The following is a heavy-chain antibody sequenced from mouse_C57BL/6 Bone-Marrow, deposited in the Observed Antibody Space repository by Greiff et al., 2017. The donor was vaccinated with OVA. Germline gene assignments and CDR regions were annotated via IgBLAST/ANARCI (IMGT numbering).Heavy chain of an antibody. CDR3: AKTGFITTVVATLDWYFDV. CDR1: GFSLTSYG. Sequence: QVQLKESGPGLVQPSQSLSITCTVSGFSLTSYGVHWVRQPPGKGLEWLGVIWSGGSTDYNAAFISRLSISKDNSTSQVFFKMNSLHADDTAIYYCAKTGFITTVVATLDWYFDVWGTGTTVTVSS. J-gene: IGHJ1*03. V-gene: IGHV2-4*01. CDR2: IWSGGST. D-gene: IGHD1-1*01.